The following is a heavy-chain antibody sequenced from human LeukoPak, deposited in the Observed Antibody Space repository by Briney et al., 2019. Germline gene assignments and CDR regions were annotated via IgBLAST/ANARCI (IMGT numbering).Heavy chain of an antibody. J-gene: IGHJ4*02. D-gene: IGHD3-3*01. CDR3: ARDRPPGRGYYPVSPFDF. V-gene: IGHV1-18*01. Sequence: GASVKVSCKASGYTFTSYGISWVRQAPGQGLEWMGWISAYNGNTNYAQKLQGRVTMTTDTSTSTASMELRSLRSDDTAMYYCARDRPPGRGYYPVSPFDFWGQGTLVIVSS. CDR1: GYTFTSYG. CDR2: ISAYNGNT.